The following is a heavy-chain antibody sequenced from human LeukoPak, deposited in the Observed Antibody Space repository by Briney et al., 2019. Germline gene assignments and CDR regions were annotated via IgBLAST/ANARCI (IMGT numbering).Heavy chain of an antibody. CDR2: IRSKVYGETA. D-gene: IGHD1-1*01. J-gene: IGHJ4*02. Sequence: GGSLRLSCTASEFTFGDYAMSWIRQAPGKGLEWVGFIRSKVYGETADYAASVKGRFTISRDDSKAIAYLQMNSLKTEDTAVYHCTRDRGAYNLYDYWGQGTLVTVSS. V-gene: IGHV3-49*03. CDR3: TRDRGAYNLYDY. CDR1: EFTFGDYA.